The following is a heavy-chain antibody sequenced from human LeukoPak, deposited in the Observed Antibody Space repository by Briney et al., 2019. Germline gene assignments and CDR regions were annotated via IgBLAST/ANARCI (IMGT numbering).Heavy chain of an antibody. Sequence: ASVKVSCKASGYTFTGYYVHWVRQAPGQGLEWMGWINPNSGGTNYAQKFQGRVTMTRDTSISTAYMELSRLRSDDTAVYYCASFGMGRYYYDSSGYFRWGQGTLVTASS. D-gene: IGHD3-22*01. CDR2: INPNSGGT. V-gene: IGHV1-2*02. CDR1: GYTFTGYY. CDR3: ASFGMGRYYYDSSGYFR. J-gene: IGHJ4*02.